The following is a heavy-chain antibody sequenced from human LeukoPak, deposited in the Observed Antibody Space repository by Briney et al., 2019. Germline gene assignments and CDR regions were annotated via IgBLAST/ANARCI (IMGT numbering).Heavy chain of an antibody. D-gene: IGHD5-18*01. CDR3: ARVLRGYNYGPFDY. V-gene: IGHV4-34*01. Sequence: SETLSLTCAVYGGSFSGYYWSWIRQPPGKGLEWIGEINHSGSTNYNPSLKSRVTISVDTSKNQFSLKLSSVTAADTAVYYCARVLRGYNYGPFDYWGQGTLVTVSS. CDR2: INHSGST. CDR1: GGSFSGYY. J-gene: IGHJ4*02.